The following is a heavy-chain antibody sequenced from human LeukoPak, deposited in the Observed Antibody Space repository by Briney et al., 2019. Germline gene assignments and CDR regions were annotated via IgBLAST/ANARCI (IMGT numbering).Heavy chain of an antibody. J-gene: IGHJ4*02. D-gene: IGHD5-18*01. CDR3: AKPYSYGLLYPFDY. CDR2: ISGSGGST. Sequence: GSLRLSCVASGFTFSSYAMSWVRQAPGKGLEWVSAISGSGGSTYYADSVKGRFTISRDNSKNTLYLQMNSLRAEDTAVYYCAKPYSYGLLYPFDYWGQGTLVTVSS. CDR1: GFTFSSYA. V-gene: IGHV3-23*01.